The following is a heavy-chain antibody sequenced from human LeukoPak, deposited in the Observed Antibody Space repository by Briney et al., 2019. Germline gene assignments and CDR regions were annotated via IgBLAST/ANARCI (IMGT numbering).Heavy chain of an antibody. V-gene: IGHV3-53*01. CDR1: GFTVSSNY. CDR2: IYSGGST. J-gene: IGHJ4*02. D-gene: IGHD6-13*01. CDR3: ASGIAAAGMGY. Sequence: GGSLRLSCAASGFTVSSNYMSWVRQAPGRGLEWVSVIYSGGSTYYADSVKGRFTISRDNSKNTLYLQMNSLRAEDTAVYYCASGIAAAGMGYWGQGTLVTVSS.